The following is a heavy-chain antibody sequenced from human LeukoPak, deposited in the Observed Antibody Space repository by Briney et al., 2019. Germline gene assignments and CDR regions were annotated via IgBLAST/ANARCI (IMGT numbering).Heavy chain of an antibody. Sequence: SETLSLTCTVSGGSISSYYWSWIRQPPGKGLEWIGYIYYSGSTNYNPSLKSRVTISVDTSKNQFSLKLSSVTAADTAVYYCARGEVTGDSSGSNDYWGQGTLVTVSS. J-gene: IGHJ4*02. V-gene: IGHV4-59*01. CDR1: GGSISSYY. CDR3: ARGEVTGDSSGSNDY. CDR2: IYYSGST. D-gene: IGHD3-22*01.